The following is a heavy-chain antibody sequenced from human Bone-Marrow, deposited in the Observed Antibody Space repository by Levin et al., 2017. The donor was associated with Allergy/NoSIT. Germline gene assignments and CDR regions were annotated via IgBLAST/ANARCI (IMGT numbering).Heavy chain of an antibody. Sequence: GGSLRLSCAVSGFNFDDYAMHWVRQPPGKGLEWVAGITWNSDRIGYADGVKGRFTISRDNSNSLLHLHLDSLRLDDTAIYYCVKARDSGDYTWYFDFWGRGTLVTVSS. D-gene: IGHD4-11*01. CDR1: GFNFDDYA. V-gene: IGHV3-9*01. J-gene: IGHJ2*01. CDR3: VKARDSGDYTWYFDF. CDR2: ITWNSDRI.